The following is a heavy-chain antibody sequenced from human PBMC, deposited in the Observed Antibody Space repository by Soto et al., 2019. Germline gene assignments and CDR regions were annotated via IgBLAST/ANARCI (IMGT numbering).Heavy chain of an antibody. CDR3: ARHQGHSSSWYDGMDV. D-gene: IGHD6-13*01. CDR2: IYYSGST. V-gene: IGHV4-59*08. CDR1: GGSISSYY. Sequence: PSETLSLTCTVSGGSISSYYWSWIRQPPGKGLEWIGYIYYSGSTNYNPSLKSRVTISVDTSKNQFSLKLSSVTAADTAVYYCARHQGHSSSWYDGMDVWGQGTTVTVSS. J-gene: IGHJ6*02.